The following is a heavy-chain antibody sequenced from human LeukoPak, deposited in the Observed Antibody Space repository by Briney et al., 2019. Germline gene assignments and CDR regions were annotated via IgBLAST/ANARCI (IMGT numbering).Heavy chain of an antibody. CDR2: IYTSGST. CDR3: ATSRYYDSSGYGLWGSYYFDY. V-gene: IGHV4-61*02. CDR1: GGSISSGSYY. J-gene: IGHJ4*02. Sequence: NPSETLSLTCTVSGGSISSGSYYWSWIRQPAGKGLEWIGRIYTSGSTNYNPSLKSRVTISVDTSKNQFSLKLSSVTAADTAVYYCATSRYYDSSGYGLWGSYYFDYWGQGTLVTVSS. D-gene: IGHD3-22*01.